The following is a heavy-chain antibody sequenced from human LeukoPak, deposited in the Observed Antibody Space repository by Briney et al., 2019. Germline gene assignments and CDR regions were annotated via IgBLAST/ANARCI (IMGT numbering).Heavy chain of an antibody. CDR1: GFTFSSYA. D-gene: IGHD3-22*01. J-gene: IGHJ4*02. Sequence: GGSLRLSCAASGFTFSSYAMSWVRQAPGKGLELVSGISGSGDTTYYADSVKGRFTISRDNPKNTLYLQLNSLRAEDRAIYYCAKDLTYDYDSTGYYFDYWGQGTLVTVSS. CDR2: ISGSGDTT. V-gene: IGHV3-23*01. CDR3: AKDLTYDYDSTGYYFDY.